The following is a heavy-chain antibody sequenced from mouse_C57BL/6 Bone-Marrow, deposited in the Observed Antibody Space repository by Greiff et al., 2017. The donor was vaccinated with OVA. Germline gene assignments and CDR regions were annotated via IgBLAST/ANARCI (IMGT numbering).Heavy chain of an antibody. V-gene: IGHV1-55*01. D-gene: IGHD1-1*02. CDR2: IYPGSGST. CDR1: GYTFTSYW. J-gene: IGHJ4*01. CDR3: ASNYGPYYAMDY. Sequence: QVQLKQSGAELVKPGASVKMSCKASGYTFTSYWITWVKQRPGQGLEWIGDIYPGSGSTNYNEKFKSKATLTVDTSSSTAYMQLSSLTSEDSAVYYCASNYGPYYAMDYWGQGTSVTVSS.